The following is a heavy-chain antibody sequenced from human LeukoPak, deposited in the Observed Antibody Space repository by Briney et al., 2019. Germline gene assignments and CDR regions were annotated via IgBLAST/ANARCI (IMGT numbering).Heavy chain of an antibody. CDR2: ISNNGGYT. V-gene: IGHV3-23*01. CDR1: GFTFSSSA. D-gene: IGHD5-12*01. J-gene: IGHJ4*02. Sequence: DPGGSLRLSCAASGFTFSSSAMSWVRQAPGKGLEWVSAISNNGGYTYYADSVQGRFTISRDNSKKTLYLQMNSLRAEDTAVYYCAKDHVRGFSEYWGQGTLVTVSS. CDR3: AKDHVRGFSEY.